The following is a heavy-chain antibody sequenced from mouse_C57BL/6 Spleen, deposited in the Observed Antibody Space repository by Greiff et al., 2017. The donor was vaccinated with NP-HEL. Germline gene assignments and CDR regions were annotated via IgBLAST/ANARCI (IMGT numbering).Heavy chain of an antibody. CDR2: IYPGDGDT. D-gene: IGHD2-4*01. CDR1: GYAFGSSW. Sequence: VQLQQSGPELVKPGASVKISCKASGYAFGSSWMNGVKQRPGKGLEWIGRIYPGDGDTNYNGKFKGKATLTADKSSSTAYMQLSSLTSEDSAVYFCARRYDYGMDYWGQGTSVTVSS. CDR3: ARRYDYGMDY. V-gene: IGHV1-82*01. J-gene: IGHJ4*01.